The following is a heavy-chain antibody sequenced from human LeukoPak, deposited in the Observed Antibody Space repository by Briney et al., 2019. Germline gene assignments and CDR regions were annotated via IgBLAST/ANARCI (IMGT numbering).Heavy chain of an antibody. V-gene: IGHV3-23*01. D-gene: IGHD6-13*01. J-gene: IGHJ4*02. Sequence: GGSLRLSCAASGFTFSSYAMSWVRQAPGKGLEWVSVISNSGGSTDYADSVKGRFTISRDNSKNTLYLQMNSLRAEDTAVYYCAKDGAPAAGEDYFDYWGQGTLVTVSS. CDR3: AKDGAPAAGEDYFDY. CDR1: GFTFSSYA. CDR2: ISNSGGST.